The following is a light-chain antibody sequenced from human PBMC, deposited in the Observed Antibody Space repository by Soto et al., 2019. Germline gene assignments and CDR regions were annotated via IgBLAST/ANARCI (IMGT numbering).Light chain of an antibody. V-gene: IGLV2-14*01. CDR1: ISDVGGYNY. CDR2: EVS. J-gene: IGLJ3*02. CDR3: SSYTSSSTRV. Sequence: QSALTQPASVSGSPGQSITISCTGTISDVGGYNYVSWYQQHPGKAPKLMIYEVSNRPSGVSNRFSGYKSGNTASLTISGLQAEDEADYYCSSYTSSSTRVFGGGTKLPVL.